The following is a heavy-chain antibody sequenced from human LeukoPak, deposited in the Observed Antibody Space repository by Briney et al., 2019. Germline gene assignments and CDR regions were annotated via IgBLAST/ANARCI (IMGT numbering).Heavy chain of an antibody. D-gene: IGHD3-10*01. CDR1: GFTFSSYS. CDR2: ISSSSSYI. Sequence: GGSLRLSCAASGFTFSSYSMNWVRQAPGKGLEWVSSISSSSSYIYYADSVKGRFTISRDNAKNSLYLQMNSLRAEDTAVYYCARGGVIYYYGSGSYLARGSYDYWGQGTLVTVSS. J-gene: IGHJ4*02. V-gene: IGHV3-21*04. CDR3: ARGGVIYYYGSGSYLARGSYDY.